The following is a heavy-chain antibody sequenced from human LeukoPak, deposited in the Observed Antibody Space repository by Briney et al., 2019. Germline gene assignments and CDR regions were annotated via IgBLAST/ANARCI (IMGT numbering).Heavy chain of an antibody. D-gene: IGHD2-15*01. CDR3: ARDLYCSAYACTFDF. J-gene: IGHJ4*02. CDR2: TFYRSEWLH. CDR1: GDSVSRNSGS. Sequence: PSQTLSLTCAISGDSVSRNSGSWNWIRQSPSRGLEWLGRTFYRSEWLHDYAESVRRRVTINPDTTRNQFSLHLNSVTPEDTAVYYCARDLYCSAYACTFDFWGQGTQVTVSS. V-gene: IGHV6-1*01.